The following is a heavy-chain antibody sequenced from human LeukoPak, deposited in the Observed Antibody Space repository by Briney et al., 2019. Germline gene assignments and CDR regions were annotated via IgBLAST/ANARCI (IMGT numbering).Heavy chain of an antibody. CDR3: ARDPRWLTPDCTTTSCYDNYFDL. J-gene: IGHJ5*02. Sequence: SETLSLTCVVSGYSISSGYLWAWIRQSPAKGLEWIGRIYHSGSAHYNPSLKSRVTISLETSKTQFSLKPFSVTAHDAAVYYCARDPRWLTPDCTTTSCYDNYFDLWGQGTLVTVSS. D-gene: IGHD2-2*01. CDR1: GYSISSGYL. V-gene: IGHV4-38-2*02. CDR2: IYHSGSA.